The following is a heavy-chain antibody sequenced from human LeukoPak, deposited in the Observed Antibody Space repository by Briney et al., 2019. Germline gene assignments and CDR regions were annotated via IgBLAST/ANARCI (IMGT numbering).Heavy chain of an antibody. V-gene: IGHV1-18*01. J-gene: IGHJ5*02. CDR3: ARAEISVTTGDLDL. Sequence: ASVKVSCKASGNTFTNNGISWVRQAPGQGLEWMGWISTYNGYTNYAQKFQGRVTMTTDTSTSTAYMELRSLRSDDTAVYYCARAEISVTTGDLDLWGQGALVIVSS. CDR2: ISTYNGYT. D-gene: IGHD4-17*01. CDR1: GNTFTNNG.